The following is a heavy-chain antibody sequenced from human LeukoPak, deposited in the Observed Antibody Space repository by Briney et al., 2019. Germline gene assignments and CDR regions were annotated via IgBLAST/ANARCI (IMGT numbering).Heavy chain of an antibody. CDR3: ARHESGREPWFDP. D-gene: IGHD1-14*01. J-gene: IGHJ5*02. CDR2: IYYSGST. Sequence: SETLSLTCTVSGGSISSYYWSWIRQPPGKGLEWIGYIYYSGSTNYNPSLKSRVIISVDTSKNQFSLKLSSVTAADTAVYYCARHESGREPWFDPWGQGTLVTVSS. CDR1: GGSISSYY. V-gene: IGHV4-59*08.